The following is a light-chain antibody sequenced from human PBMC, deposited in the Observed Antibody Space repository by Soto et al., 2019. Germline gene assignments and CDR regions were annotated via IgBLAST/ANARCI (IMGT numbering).Light chain of an antibody. V-gene: IGKV3-20*01. CDR3: QQYGGSPPYT. CDR2: GAS. Sequence: EIVLTQSPGTLSLSPGERATLSCRASQSLSSSYLAWYQQKPGQAPRLLIYGASSRATGIPDRFSGSRSGTGFTLTISRLEPEDFGVYYCQQYGGSPPYTVGQGTKVEIK. CDR1: QSLSSSY. J-gene: IGKJ2*01.